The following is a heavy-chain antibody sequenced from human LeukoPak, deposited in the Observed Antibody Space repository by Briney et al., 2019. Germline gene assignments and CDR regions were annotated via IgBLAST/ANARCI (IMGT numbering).Heavy chain of an antibody. CDR3: AKDFRDQWLVNAFHI. Sequence: ASVKVSSKASEYTFTRYYMHWVRQAPGQGLEWMGWINPNTGGTNYAQKFQGRVTMTRDTSITTAYMELRSLEYDDTAVYYCAKDFRDQWLVNAFHIWGQGTMVTVSS. J-gene: IGHJ3*02. CDR2: INPNTGGT. V-gene: IGHV1-2*02. D-gene: IGHD6-19*01. CDR1: EYTFTRYY.